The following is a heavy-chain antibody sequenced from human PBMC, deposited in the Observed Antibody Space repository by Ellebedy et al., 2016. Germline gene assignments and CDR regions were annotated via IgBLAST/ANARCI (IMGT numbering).Heavy chain of an antibody. CDR3: ARAGYDGEGTFDY. D-gene: IGHD5-12*01. Sequence: ASVKVSXXASGYTFTSYYMHWVRQAPGQGLEWMGIINPSGGSTSYAQKFQGRVTMTRDTSTSTVYMELSSLRSEDTAVYYCARAGYDGEGTFDYWGQGTLVTVSS. V-gene: IGHV1-46*01. J-gene: IGHJ4*02. CDR1: GYTFTSYY. CDR2: INPSGGST.